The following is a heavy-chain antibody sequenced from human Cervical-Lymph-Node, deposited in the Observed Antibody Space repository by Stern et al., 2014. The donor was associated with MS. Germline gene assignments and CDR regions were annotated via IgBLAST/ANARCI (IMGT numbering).Heavy chain of an antibody. D-gene: IGHD1-26*01. V-gene: IGHV1-46*01. Sequence: QVQLVQSGAEVKEPGASVTIACRTSGYTFSNYYVHWVRQAPGQGLEWMGIINPSGGTTTYAQRFQGKVTITADGSTSTAYMEVTSLRSEDTAVYYCAREGIPGAGGTFDNWGQGTLVIVSS. CDR3: AREGIPGAGGTFDN. CDR1: GYTFSNYY. CDR2: INPSGGTT. J-gene: IGHJ4*02.